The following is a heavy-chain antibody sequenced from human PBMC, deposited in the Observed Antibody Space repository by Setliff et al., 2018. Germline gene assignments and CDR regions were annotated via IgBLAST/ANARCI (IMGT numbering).Heavy chain of an antibody. V-gene: IGHV3-33*03. J-gene: IGHJ4*02. CDR1: GFTFSSYR. CDR3: VNSYRGYDDYPDY. Sequence: PGGSLRLSCAASGFTFSSYRMHWVRQAPGKGLEWVAVIWDDGGNKYHADSVKGRFTISRDNAKNSLYLQMNSPRAEDTAVYYCVNSYRGYDDYPDYWGQGTLVTVSS. D-gene: IGHD3-16*02. CDR2: IWDDGGNK.